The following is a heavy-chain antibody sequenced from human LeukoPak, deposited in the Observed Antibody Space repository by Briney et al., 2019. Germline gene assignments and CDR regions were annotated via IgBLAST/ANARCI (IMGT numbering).Heavy chain of an antibody. CDR1: GFPFSNYD. V-gene: IGHV3-13*04. D-gene: IGHD2-15*01. Sequence: GGSLRLSCAASGFPFSNYDMHWVRQIAGKGLEWVAAIDIAGDTFYPDSVKGRFTISRENAKNSFHLQMNSLRAGDTAVYYCARGYCSGGSCAGSVDYWGQGTLVTVSS. CDR2: IDIAGDT. J-gene: IGHJ4*02. CDR3: ARGYCSGGSCAGSVDY.